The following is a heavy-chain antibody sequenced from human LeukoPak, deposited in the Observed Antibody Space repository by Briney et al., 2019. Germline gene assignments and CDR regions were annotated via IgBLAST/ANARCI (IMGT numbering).Heavy chain of an antibody. CDR3: ARDWFHAVDY. CDR2: ISWDSGSI. D-gene: IGHD2/OR15-2a*01. V-gene: IGHV3-9*01. CDR1: GFTFDDYA. J-gene: IGHJ4*02. Sequence: GGSLRLSCAASGFTFDDYAMHWVRQAPGKGLEWVSGISWDSGSIGYADSVKGRFTISRDNAKNSLYLQMNSLRAEDTAVYYCARDWFHAVDYWGQGTLVTVSS.